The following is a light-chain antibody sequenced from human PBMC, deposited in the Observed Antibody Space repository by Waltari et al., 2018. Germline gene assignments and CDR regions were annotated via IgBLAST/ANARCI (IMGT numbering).Light chain of an antibody. CDR1: RGHSSYA. CDR2: LNFDGTH. V-gene: IGLV4-69*01. CDR3: QTWGTAAHVV. J-gene: IGLJ2*01. Sequence: QLVVTQSPSASASLGASITLTCTLSRGHSSYAVAWHQQHSQKGPRFLMKLNFDGTHDKGDGVPARFSGSNSGAERYLTISSLQSEDEADYYCQTWGTAAHVVFGGGTKLTVL.